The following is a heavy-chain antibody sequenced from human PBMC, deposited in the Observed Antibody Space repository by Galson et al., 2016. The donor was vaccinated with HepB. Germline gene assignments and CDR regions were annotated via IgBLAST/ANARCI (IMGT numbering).Heavy chain of an antibody. Sequence: QSGAEVKKPGESLKISCKGSGYSFTTHWIGWVRQMPGKGLEWMGIIYPGDSDTRYSPSFQGYVSISADKSLNTAYLQWSSLKASDTAMYYCARLGSRGGYTYGYFDLGGRGTLVTVSS. D-gene: IGHD3-16*01. CDR3: ARLGSRGGYTYGYFDL. V-gene: IGHV5-51*01. J-gene: IGHJ2*01. CDR2: IYPGDSDT. CDR1: GYSFTTHW.